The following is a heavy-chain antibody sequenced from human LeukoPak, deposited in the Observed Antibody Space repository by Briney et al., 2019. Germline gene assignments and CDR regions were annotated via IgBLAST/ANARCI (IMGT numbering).Heavy chain of an antibody. V-gene: IGHV3-20*01. CDR3: ARGGTSYDFWSGYYFESSPFDY. Sequence: GGSLRLSCAASGFTFDEYGMRWVRQVAGRGLEWVSGIYWNGDSTGYADSVKGRFTISRDNAKNSLYLQMNSLRVEDTALYHCARGGTSYDFWSGYYFESSPFDYWGQGTLVTVSS. CDR2: IYWNGDST. CDR1: GFTFDEYG. J-gene: IGHJ4*02. D-gene: IGHD3-3*01.